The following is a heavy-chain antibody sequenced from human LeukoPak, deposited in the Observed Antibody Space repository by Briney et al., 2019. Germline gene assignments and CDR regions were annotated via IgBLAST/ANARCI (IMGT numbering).Heavy chain of an antibody. V-gene: IGHV4-61*09. CDR1: GGSISSGSYY. Sequence: SETLSLXCTVSGGSISSGSYYWSWIRQPAAKGLEWIGHMYTSGSTNYNPSRKSRVTITVDTSKNQFSLKLSSVTAADTAVYYCARYSGSAGGFDIWGQGTMVTVSS. CDR2: MYTSGST. J-gene: IGHJ3*02. CDR3: ARYSGSAGGFDI. D-gene: IGHD1-26*01.